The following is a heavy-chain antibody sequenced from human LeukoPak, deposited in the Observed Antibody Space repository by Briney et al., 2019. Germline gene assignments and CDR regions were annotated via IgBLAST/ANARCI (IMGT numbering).Heavy chain of an antibody. V-gene: IGHV1-58*02. CDR2: IVVGSGNT. CDR1: GFTFTSSA. J-gene: IGHJ6*03. Sequence: SVKVSCKASGFTFTSSAMQWVRQARGQRLEWIGWIVVGSGNTNYAQKLQERVTITRDMSTSTAYMELSSLRSEDTAVYYCAAGSPPGVLGYYYYYYMDVWGKGTTVTVSS. CDR3: AAGSPPGVLGYYYYYYMDV. D-gene: IGHD6-6*01.